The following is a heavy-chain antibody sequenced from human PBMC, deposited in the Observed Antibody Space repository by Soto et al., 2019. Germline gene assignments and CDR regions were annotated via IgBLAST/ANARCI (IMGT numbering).Heavy chain of an antibody. CDR2: IYYSGST. Sequence: SETLSLTCTVSGGSISSSSYYWGWIRQPPGKGLEWIGSIYYSGSTYYNPSLKSRVTISVDTSKNQFSLKLSSVTAADTAVYYCARLCSGGSCYNYGMDVWGQGTTVTVSS. D-gene: IGHD2-15*01. CDR3: ARLCSGGSCYNYGMDV. V-gene: IGHV4-39*01. J-gene: IGHJ6*02. CDR1: GGSISSSSYY.